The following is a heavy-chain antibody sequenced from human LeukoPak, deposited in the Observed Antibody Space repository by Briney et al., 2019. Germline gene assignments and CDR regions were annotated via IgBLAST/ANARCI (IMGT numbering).Heavy chain of an antibody. CDR1: GYTFTGYY. Sequence: GASVKVSCKASGYTFTGYYMHWVRQAPGQGLEWMGWINPNSGGTNYAQKFQGRVTMTRDTSISTAYMELSRLRSDDTAVYYCARGYGTEHVYYYYYYMDVWGKGTTVTVSS. CDR2: INPNSGGT. D-gene: IGHD1-1*01. V-gene: IGHV1-2*02. J-gene: IGHJ6*03. CDR3: ARGYGTEHVYYYYYYMDV.